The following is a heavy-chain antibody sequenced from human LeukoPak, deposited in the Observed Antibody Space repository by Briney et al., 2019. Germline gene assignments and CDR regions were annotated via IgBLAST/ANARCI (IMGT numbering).Heavy chain of an antibody. V-gene: IGHV3-33*03. CDR1: GFTFSTYG. Sequence: GGSLRLSCAASGFTFSTYGMHWVRQAPGRGLEWVAIIWSDASEKYYGDSVKGRFTISRDNSNNTVSLQMNSLRAEDTAAYYCARRGSGTYNFDSWGQGTLVTVSS. CDR2: IWSDASEK. D-gene: IGHD1-26*01. CDR3: ARRGSGTYNFDS. J-gene: IGHJ4*02.